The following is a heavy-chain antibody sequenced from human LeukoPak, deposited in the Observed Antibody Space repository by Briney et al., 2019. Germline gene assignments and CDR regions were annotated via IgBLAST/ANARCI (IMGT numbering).Heavy chain of an antibody. CDR2: IIPIFGIA. D-gene: IGHD4-17*01. J-gene: IGHJ4*02. Sequence: SVKVSCKASGGTFSSYTISRVRQAPGQGLEWMGRIIPIFGIANYAQKFQGRVTITADKSTSTAYMELSSLRSEDTAVYYCARDPYGDYVHSYYFDYWGQGTLVTVSS. V-gene: IGHV1-69*04. CDR1: GGTFSSYT. CDR3: ARDPYGDYVHSYYFDY.